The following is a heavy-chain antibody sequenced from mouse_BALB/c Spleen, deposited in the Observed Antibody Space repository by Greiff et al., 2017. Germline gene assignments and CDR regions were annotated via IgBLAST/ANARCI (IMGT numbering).Heavy chain of an antibody. CDR1: GYTFSSYW. J-gene: IGHJ2*01. D-gene: IGHD2-1*01. CDR3: ARGAYGNYVGYFDY. CDR2: ILPGSGST. Sequence: VQLQQSGAELMKPGASVKISCKATGYTFSSYWIEWVKQRPGHGLEWIGEILPGSGSTNYNEKFKGKATFTADTSSNTAYMQLSSLTSEDSAVYYCARGAYGNYVGYFDYWGQGTTLTVSS. V-gene: IGHV1-9*01.